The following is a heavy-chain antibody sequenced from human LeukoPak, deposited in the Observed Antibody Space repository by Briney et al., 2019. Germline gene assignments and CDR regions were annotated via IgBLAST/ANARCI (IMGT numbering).Heavy chain of an antibody. CDR1: GYSISSGYY. J-gene: IGHJ6*03. CDR2: IYHTGNS. CDR3: ARHGVATMGYYYYMDV. V-gene: IGHV4-38-2*02. Sequence: SETLSLTCNVSGYSISSGYYWGWIWHPPGKGLEWIGSIYHTGNSYYNPSLKSRVTISVDTSKNYFSLKLSSVTTADTAVYHCARHGVATMGYYYYMDVWGKGTTVTVSS. D-gene: IGHD5-12*01.